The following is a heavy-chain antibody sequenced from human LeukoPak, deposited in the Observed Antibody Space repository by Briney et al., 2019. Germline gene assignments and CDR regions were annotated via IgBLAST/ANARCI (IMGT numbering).Heavy chain of an antibody. V-gene: IGHV4-34*01. CDR2: INHSEST. CDR3: ARGGAFDFWSGYYNGYFDY. CDR1: GGSFSGYY. D-gene: IGHD3-3*01. J-gene: IGHJ4*02. Sequence: PSETLSLTCAVYGGSFSGYYWSWLRQPPGKGLEWIGEINHSESTNYNPSLKSRVTISVDTSKNQFSLKRSSVTAADTAVYYCARGGAFDFWSGYYNGYFDYWGQGTLVTVSS.